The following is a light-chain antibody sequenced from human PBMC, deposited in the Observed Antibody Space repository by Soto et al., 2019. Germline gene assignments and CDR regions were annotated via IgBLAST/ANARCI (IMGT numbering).Light chain of an antibody. Sequence: DIQMTQSPSSLSASVGDGVSITCRASQGIRNSLAWYQQKPGKVPKLLIYAASTLESGVSSRFSGSGYATDFTLTISGLQPEDVATYFCQKYNSGPPWTFGPGTKVELK. CDR1: QGIRNS. V-gene: IGKV1-27*01. CDR3: QKYNSGPPWT. CDR2: AAS. J-gene: IGKJ1*01.